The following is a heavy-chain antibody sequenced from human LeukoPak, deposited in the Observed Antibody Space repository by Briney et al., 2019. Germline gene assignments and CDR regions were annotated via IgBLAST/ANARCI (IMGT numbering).Heavy chain of an antibody. CDR2: ISGSGAST. V-gene: IGHV3-23*01. CDR1: GFTLSTNA. J-gene: IGHJ4*02. Sequence: GGSLRLSCLTSGFTLSTNAMSWVRQAPGKGLEWILGISGSGASTYYADSVKGRFTISRDDSRNTLYLQTNSLRGDDTAVYYCAKDVGKWESLHFFDYWGQGTLVAVSS. D-gene: IGHD1-26*01. CDR3: AKDVGKWESLHFFDY.